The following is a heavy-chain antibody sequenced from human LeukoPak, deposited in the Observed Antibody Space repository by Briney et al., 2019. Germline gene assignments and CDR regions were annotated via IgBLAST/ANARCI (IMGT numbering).Heavy chain of an antibody. D-gene: IGHD5-12*01. CDR2: ISGSGGST. V-gene: IGHV3-23*01. J-gene: IGHJ4*02. CDR3: ARDSVGIVATIEVDY. Sequence: GGSLRLSCAASGFTFSSYAMSWVRQAPGKGLEWVSAISGSGGSTYYADSVKGRFTISRDNSKNTLYLQMNSLRAEDTAVYYCARDSVGIVATIEVDYWGQGTLVTVSS. CDR1: GFTFSSYA.